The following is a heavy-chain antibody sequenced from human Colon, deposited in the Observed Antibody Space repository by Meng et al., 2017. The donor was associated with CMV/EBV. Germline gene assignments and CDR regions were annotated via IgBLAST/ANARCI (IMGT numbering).Heavy chain of an antibody. D-gene: IGHD6-13*01. J-gene: IGHJ4*02. V-gene: IGHV3-30*02. CDR3: AKDGSRVTAAGTYFHY. Sequence: GGSLRLSCAASGFTFTTYGMHWVRQAPGKGLECVAFIAHDGGNKDYADSVKGRFTISRDNSKNTVYLQMNSLRDEDTAVYYCAKDGSRVTAAGTYFHYWGQGTLVTV. CDR1: GFTFTTYG. CDR2: IAHDGGNK.